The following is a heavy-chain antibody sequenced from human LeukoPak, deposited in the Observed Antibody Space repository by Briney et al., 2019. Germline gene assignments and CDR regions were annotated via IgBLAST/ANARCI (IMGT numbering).Heavy chain of an antibody. V-gene: IGHV3-48*03. CDR3: AREGGYYFDY. D-gene: IGHD3-16*01. Sequence: PGGSLRLSCAASRFTFSSYEMNWVRQAPGKGLEWVSYISSSGSTIYYADSVKGRFTISRDNAKKSLYLQMNSLRAEDTAVYYCAREGGYYFDYWGQGTLVTVSS. CDR2: ISSSGSTI. CDR1: RFTFSSYE. J-gene: IGHJ4*02.